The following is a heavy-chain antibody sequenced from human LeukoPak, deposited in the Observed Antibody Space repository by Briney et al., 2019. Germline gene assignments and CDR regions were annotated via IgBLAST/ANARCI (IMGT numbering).Heavy chain of an antibody. D-gene: IGHD2-2*01. CDR3: ARVRGAIVVVPAAASDY. J-gene: IGHJ4*02. V-gene: IGHV1-18*01. CDR1: GYTFTSYG. CDR2: ISAYNGNT. Sequence: ASVKVSCKASGYTFTSYGISWVRQAPGQGLEWMGWISAYNGNTNYAQKLQGRVTMTTDTSTSTAYMELRSLRSDDTAVYYCARVRGAIVVVPAAASDYWGQGTLVTVSA.